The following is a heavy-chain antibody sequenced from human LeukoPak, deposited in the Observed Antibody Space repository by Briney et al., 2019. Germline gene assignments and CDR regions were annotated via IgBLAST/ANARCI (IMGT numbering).Heavy chain of an antibody. D-gene: IGHD2-2*01. V-gene: IGHV1-69*05. CDR2: IIPFFGTA. CDR3: ASFCSSTSCYRYRDDAFDI. Sequence: GASVTVSCKASGGTFSSYAISWVRQAPGQGLEWMGRIIPFFGTANYAQKFQGRVTITTDESTSTAYMELSSLRSEDTAVYYCASFCSSTSCYRYRDDAFDIWGQGTMVTVSS. J-gene: IGHJ3*02. CDR1: GGTFSSYA.